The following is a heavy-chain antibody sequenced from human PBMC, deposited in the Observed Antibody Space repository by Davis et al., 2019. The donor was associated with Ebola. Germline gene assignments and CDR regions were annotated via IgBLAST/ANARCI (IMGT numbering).Heavy chain of an antibody. V-gene: IGHV3-15*01. D-gene: IGHD5-12*01. Sequence: GESLKISCAASGFTFSNAWMSWVRQAPGKGLEWVGRIKSKTDGGTTDYAAPVKARFTISRDDSKNTLYLQMNSLKTEDTAVYYCTTGYGYDSDYWGQGTLVTVSS. CDR2: IKSKTDGGTT. CDR3: TTGYGYDSDY. J-gene: IGHJ4*02. CDR1: GFTFSNAW.